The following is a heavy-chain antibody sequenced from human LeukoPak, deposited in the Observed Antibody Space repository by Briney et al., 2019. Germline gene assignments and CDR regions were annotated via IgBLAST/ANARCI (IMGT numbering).Heavy chain of an antibody. V-gene: IGHV3-7*05. CDR2: IKQDGSEK. CDR1: AFTFSDSW. J-gene: IGHJ3*02. D-gene: IGHD1-26*01. Sequence: GGSLRLSCAASAFTFSDSWMTWVRQAPGKGLEWVASIKQDGSEKYYVDSVKGRFTISRDNAKNSVCLQMNSLRAEGTAVYYCARDGLLRGRAKGAFDIWSQGTMVTVSS. CDR3: ARDGLLRGRAKGAFDI.